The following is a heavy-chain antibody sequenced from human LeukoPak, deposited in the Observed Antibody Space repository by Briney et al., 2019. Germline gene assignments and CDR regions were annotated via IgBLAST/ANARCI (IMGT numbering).Heavy chain of an antibody. J-gene: IGHJ3*02. Sequence: GASVKVSCKASGYTFTSYGISWVRQAPGQGLEWMGWISAYNGNTNYAQKLQGRVTMTTDTSTSTAYMELRSLRSDDTAVYYCVSGALGFWSGYDAFDIWGQGTMVTVSS. V-gene: IGHV1-18*01. D-gene: IGHD3-3*01. CDR2: ISAYNGNT. CDR1: GYTFTSYG. CDR3: VSGALGFWSGYDAFDI.